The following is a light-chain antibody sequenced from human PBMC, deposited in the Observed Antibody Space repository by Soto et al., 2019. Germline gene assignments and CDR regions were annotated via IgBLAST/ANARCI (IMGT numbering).Light chain of an antibody. J-gene: IGLJ1*01. CDR1: NSDVGGYNY. V-gene: IGLV2-14*03. CDR2: DVN. CDR3: SSYTSSSTEV. Sequence: QSALTQPASVSGSPGQSITISCTGTNSDVGGYNYVSWYQHHPGKAPKLLIYDVNSRPSGVSDRFSGSKSGNTASLTISGLQAEDEADYYCSSYTSSSTEVFGTGTKVTVL.